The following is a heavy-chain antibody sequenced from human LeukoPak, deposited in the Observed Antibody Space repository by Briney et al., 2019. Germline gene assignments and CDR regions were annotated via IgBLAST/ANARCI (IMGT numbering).Heavy chain of an antibody. Sequence: GGSLRLSCAASGFTVSSNYMSWVRQAPGKGLEWVSVIYSGGSTYYADSVKGRFTISRDNSKNTLHLQMNSLRAEDTAVYYCARLEYSSSSDSDYWGQGTLVTVSS. D-gene: IGHD6-6*01. CDR1: GFTVSSNY. V-gene: IGHV3-53*01. CDR3: ARLEYSSSSDSDY. CDR2: IYSGGST. J-gene: IGHJ4*02.